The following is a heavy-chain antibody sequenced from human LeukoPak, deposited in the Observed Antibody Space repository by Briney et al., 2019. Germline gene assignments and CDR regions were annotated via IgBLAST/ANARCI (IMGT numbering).Heavy chain of an antibody. CDR2: IYYSGST. D-gene: IGHD6-13*01. Sequence: SETLSLTCTVSGGSISSYYWSWIRQPPGKGLEWIGYIYYSGSTNYNPSLKSRVTISVDTSKNQFSLKLSSVTAADTAVYYCARERAAAASKWFDPWGQGTLVTVS. J-gene: IGHJ5*02. V-gene: IGHV4-59*01. CDR1: GGSISSYY. CDR3: ARERAAAASKWFDP.